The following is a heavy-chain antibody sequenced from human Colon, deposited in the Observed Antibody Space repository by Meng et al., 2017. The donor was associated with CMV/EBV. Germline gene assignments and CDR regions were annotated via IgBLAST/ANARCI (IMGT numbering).Heavy chain of an antibody. CDR1: GFTFSSYA. CDR3: ARLLVGDNDYFDY. CDR2: IKQGGSEK. V-gene: IGHV3-7*01. D-gene: IGHD2-8*02. Sequence: GESLKISCAASGFTFSSYAMNWVRQAPGKGLEWVANIKQGGSEKYYLDSVKGRFTISRDDARKSLYLQMHSLRAEDTAVYYCARLLVGDNDYFDYWGQGAQVTVSS. J-gene: IGHJ4*02.